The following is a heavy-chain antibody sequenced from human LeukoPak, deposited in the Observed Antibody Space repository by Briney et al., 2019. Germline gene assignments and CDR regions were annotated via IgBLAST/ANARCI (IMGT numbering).Heavy chain of an antibody. CDR3: ARLGRNGYDDAFDI. D-gene: IGHD5-24*01. V-gene: IGHV1-2*06. Sequence: GASVKVPCKASGYTFTSYGISWVRQAPGQGLEWMGRINPNSGGTDYAQKFQGRVTMTRETSISAAYMELSRLRSDDTAVYYCARLGRNGYDDAFDIWGQGTRVTVSS. J-gene: IGHJ3*02. CDR1: GYTFTSYG. CDR2: INPNSGGT.